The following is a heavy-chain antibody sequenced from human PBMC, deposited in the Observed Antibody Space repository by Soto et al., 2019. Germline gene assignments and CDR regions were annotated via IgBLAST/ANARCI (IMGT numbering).Heavy chain of an antibody. Sequence: ASVKVSCKASGGTFSSYAISWVRQAPGQGLEWMGGIIPIFGTANYAQKFQGRVTITADESTSTAYVELSSLRSEDTAVYYCASRLITIFGVVTRYYYGMDVWGQGTTVTFSS. J-gene: IGHJ6*02. CDR2: IIPIFGTA. CDR1: GGTFSSYA. CDR3: ASRLITIFGVVTRYYYGMDV. V-gene: IGHV1-69*13. D-gene: IGHD3-3*01.